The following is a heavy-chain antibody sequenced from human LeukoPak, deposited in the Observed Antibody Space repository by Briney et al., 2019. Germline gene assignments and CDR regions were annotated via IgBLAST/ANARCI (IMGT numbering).Heavy chain of an antibody. Sequence: GGSLRLSCAASGFTFSRYWMHCVRQAPGKGLVWVSRINRDGGIINYADSVRGRFTISRDNGKSTLYLQMNSLRAEDMAVYYCVRVAYGPDDSWGQGTLVTVSS. J-gene: IGHJ5*01. CDR3: VRVAYGPDDS. CDR2: INRDGGII. D-gene: IGHD3-10*01. CDR1: GFTFSRYW. V-gene: IGHV3-74*01.